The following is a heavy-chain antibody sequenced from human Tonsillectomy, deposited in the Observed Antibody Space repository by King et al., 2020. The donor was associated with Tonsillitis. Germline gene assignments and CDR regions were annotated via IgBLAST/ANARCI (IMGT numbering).Heavy chain of an antibody. D-gene: IGHD3-10*01. J-gene: IGHJ6*02. Sequence: VQLVESGGGVVQPGRSLRLSCAASRFTFSSYGMHWVRQAPGKGLEWVAVISYDGSNKYYADAVKGRFTISRDNSKNTVYLQMNTVRAEDTAVYYCANCPRGPRGTSFSYYGMDVWGRGTTVTVSS. V-gene: IGHV3-30*18. CDR1: RFTFSSYG. CDR2: ISYDGSNK. CDR3: ANCPRGPRGTSFSYYGMDV.